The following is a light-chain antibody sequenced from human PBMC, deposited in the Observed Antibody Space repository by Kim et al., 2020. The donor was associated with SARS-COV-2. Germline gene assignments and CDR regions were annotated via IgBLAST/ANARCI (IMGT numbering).Light chain of an antibody. CDR2: GKH. CDR1: SLRTYY. J-gene: IGLJ1*01. Sequence: ALRQTVTITCQGDSLRTYYASWYQQKPGQAPVLVIYGKHSRPSGIPDRFSGSNSGNTASLTITGAQAEDEADYYCNARDNSGNHYVFGTGTKVTVL. V-gene: IGLV3-19*01. CDR3: NARDNSGNHYV.